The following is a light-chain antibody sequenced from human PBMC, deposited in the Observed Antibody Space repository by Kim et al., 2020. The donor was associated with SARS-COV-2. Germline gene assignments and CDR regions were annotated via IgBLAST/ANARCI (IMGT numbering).Light chain of an antibody. CDR1: NT. Sequence: NTVNWYKQLPGAAPKLLIYNNDQRPSGVPDRFSGSKSGTSGSLAISGLQSEDEAEYYCAAWDENLNGVGFGGGTQLTVL. CDR2: NND. J-gene: IGLJ2*01. V-gene: IGLV1-44*01. CDR3: AAWDENLNGVG.